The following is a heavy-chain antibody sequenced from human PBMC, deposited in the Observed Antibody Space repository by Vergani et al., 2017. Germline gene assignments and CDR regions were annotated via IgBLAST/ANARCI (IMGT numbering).Heavy chain of an antibody. CDR3: AKEDCSSTSCYHQIDY. V-gene: IGHV3-30*18. CDR2: ISYDGSNK. CDR1: GFTFSSYG. J-gene: IGHJ4*02. D-gene: IGHD2-2*01. Sequence: QVQLVESGGGVVQPGRSLRLSCAASGFTFSSYGMHWVRQAPGKGLEWVAVISYDGSNKYYADSVKGRFTISRDNSKNTLYLQMNSLRDEDTAVYYCAKEDCSSTSCYHQIDYWGQGTLVTVSS.